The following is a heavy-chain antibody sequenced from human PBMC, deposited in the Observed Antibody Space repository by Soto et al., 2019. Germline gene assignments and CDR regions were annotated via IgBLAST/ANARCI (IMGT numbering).Heavy chain of an antibody. J-gene: IGHJ4*02. CDR1: GYTFTDYD. CDR3: AVTTGY. Sequence: QVRVVQSGAEVKKPGASVKVSCKTSGYTFTDYDINWVRQAPGLGLEWMGWVSPDHGNAGYAQQFQGRVTMTSDTSISTVFMELTNLRSEDTAVYYCAVTTGYWGQGTKVTVSS. CDR2: VSPDHGNA. V-gene: IGHV1-8*01. D-gene: IGHD4-17*01.